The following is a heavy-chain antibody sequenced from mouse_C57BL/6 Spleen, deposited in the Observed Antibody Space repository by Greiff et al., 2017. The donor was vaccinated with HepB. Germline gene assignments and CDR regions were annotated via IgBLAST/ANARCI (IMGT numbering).Heavy chain of an antibody. CDR2: ISSGSSTI. Sequence: EVQRVESGGGLVKPGGSLKLSCAASGFTFSDYGMHWVRQAPEKGLEWVAYISSGSSTIYYADTVKGRFTISRDSAKNTLFLQMTSLRSEDTAMYYCARMDYGSRTHYFDYGGQGTTLTVSS. CDR3: ARMDYGSRTHYFDY. D-gene: IGHD1-1*01. V-gene: IGHV5-17*01. J-gene: IGHJ2*01. CDR1: GFTFSDYG.